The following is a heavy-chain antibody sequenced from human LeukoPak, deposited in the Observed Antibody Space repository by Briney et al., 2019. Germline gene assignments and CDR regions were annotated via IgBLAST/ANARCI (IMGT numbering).Heavy chain of an antibody. J-gene: IGHJ4*02. D-gene: IGHD1-14*01. CDR1: GFTFSSYG. Sequence: PGRSLRLSCAASGFTFSSYGMPWVRQAPGKGLEWVAVIWYDGSNKYYADSVKGRFTISRDNSKNTLYLQMNSLRAEDTAVYYCAKQRNPVWSEFDYWGQGTLVTVSS. CDR2: IWYDGSNK. V-gene: IGHV3-33*06. CDR3: AKQRNPVWSEFDY.